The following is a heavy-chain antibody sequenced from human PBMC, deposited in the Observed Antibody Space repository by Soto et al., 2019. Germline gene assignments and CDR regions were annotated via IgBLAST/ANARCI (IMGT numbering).Heavy chain of an antibody. D-gene: IGHD2-2*01. CDR1: GYTFTSYG. CDR2: ISAYNGNT. CDR3: ARDIVVVPAAMTYDY. J-gene: IGHJ4*02. Sequence: QVQLVQSGAEVKKPGASVKVSCKASGYTFTSYGISWVRQAPGQGLEWMGWISAYNGNTNYAQKLQGRVTMTTDTTTSTAYMELWSLRSDDTAVYYCARDIVVVPAAMTYDYWGQGTLVTVSS. V-gene: IGHV1-18*01.